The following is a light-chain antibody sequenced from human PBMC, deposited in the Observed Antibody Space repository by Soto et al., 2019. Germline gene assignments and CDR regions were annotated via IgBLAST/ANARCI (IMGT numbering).Light chain of an antibody. CDR1: FSDIGGFNF. V-gene: IGLV2-14*01. J-gene: IGLJ2*01. CDR3: SSYSSSASLLV. Sequence: QSVLTQPASVSGSPGQSVTISCAGTFSDIGGFNFVSWYQQHPDGAPKLLIYEVTLRPSGVSARFSGSKSANTASLTISGLLPEDEAFYHCSSYSSSASLLVFGGGTKLTVL. CDR2: EVT.